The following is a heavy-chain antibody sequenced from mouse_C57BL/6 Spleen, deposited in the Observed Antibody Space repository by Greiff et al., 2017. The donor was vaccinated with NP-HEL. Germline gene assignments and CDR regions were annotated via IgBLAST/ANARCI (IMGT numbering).Heavy chain of an antibody. D-gene: IGHD2-3*01. CDR3: ARDDGYYVGAMDY. CDR1: GYTFTSYW. J-gene: IGHJ4*01. Sequence: QVQLQQPGAELVKPGASVKLSCKASGYTFTSYWMHWVKQRPGQGLEWIGMIHPNSGSTNYNEKFKSKATLTVDKSSSTAYMQLSSLTSEDSAVYYCARDDGYYVGAMDYWGKGTSVTVAS. CDR2: IHPNSGST. V-gene: IGHV1-64*01.